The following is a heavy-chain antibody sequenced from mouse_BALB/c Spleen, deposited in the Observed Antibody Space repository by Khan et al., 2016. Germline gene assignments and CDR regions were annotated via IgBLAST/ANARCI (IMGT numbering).Heavy chain of an antibody. CDR2: ILPGSGST. CDR3: AGGVRQGPWFSY. V-gene: IGHV1-9*01. CDR1: GYKFSSFW. D-gene: IGHD1-1*02. J-gene: IGHJ3*01. Sequence: QVRLQQSGAELMKPGASVKISCKATGYKFSSFWIEWVKQRPGQGLEWIGAILPGSGSTNYNEKFKGKATFTADTTSTTAYMQLRILIAKDAAVEYCAGGVRQGPWFSYWGQGSLVTVSA.